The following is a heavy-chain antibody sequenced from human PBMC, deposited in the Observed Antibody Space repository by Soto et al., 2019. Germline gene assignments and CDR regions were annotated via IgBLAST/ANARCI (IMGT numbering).Heavy chain of an antibody. CDR1: GFTFSDHY. Sequence: EVQLVESGGGLVQPEGSLRLSCAASGFTFSDHYMNWVRQAPGKGLEWVGRIKNKANSDTTEYAEPVKGRFINSKTDTKKSVFLQMNRQKTDDTAQYYCTRVSLARSGSSAYWGQGIQGTVS. CDR3: TRVSLARSGSSAY. D-gene: IGHD1-26*01. J-gene: IGHJ4*02. V-gene: IGHV3-72*01. CDR2: IKNKANSDTT.